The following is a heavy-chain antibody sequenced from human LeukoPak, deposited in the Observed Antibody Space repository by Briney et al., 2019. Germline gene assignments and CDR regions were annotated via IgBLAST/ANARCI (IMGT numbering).Heavy chain of an antibody. V-gene: IGHV3-23*01. CDR2: ITGNGYT. CDR3: AKGMSFDY. Sequence: PGGSLRLSCAASGFAFTSYAVSWVRQAPGKGLEWVSTITGNGYTYYADSVKGRFTISRDISKSTLFLQMDSLRADDTAVYYCAKGMSFDYWGQGALVTVSP. J-gene: IGHJ4*02. CDR1: GFAFTSYA.